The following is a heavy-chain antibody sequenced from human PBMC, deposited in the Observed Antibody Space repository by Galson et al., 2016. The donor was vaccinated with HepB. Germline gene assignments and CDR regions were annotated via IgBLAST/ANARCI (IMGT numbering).Heavy chain of an antibody. D-gene: IGHD3-10*01. CDR1: GFTFGSYA. CDR2: ISGSGVGT. Sequence: SLRLSCAGSGFTFGSYAMNWVRQAPGKGLEWVSTISGSGVGTYYADSVKGRFIVSRDNSKNTLYLLMTSLTAEDTAVYYCAKDRTLLVWLEMEPDDALDIWGQGTMVTGSS. V-gene: IGHV3-23*01. J-gene: IGHJ3*02. CDR3: AKDRTLLVWLEMEPDDALDI.